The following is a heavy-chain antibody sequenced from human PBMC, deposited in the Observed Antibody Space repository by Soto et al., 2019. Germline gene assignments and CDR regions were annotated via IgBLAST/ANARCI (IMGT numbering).Heavy chain of an antibody. D-gene: IGHD6-13*01. CDR1: GGSISSGGYY. Sequence: SETLSLTCTVSGGSISSGGYYWSWIRQHPGKGLEWIGYIYYSGSSYYNPSLKSRFTLSVDTSKNLFSLKLSSVTAADTAVYYCARASGNYYYYGMDVWGQGTTVTVSS. J-gene: IGHJ6*02. CDR2: IYYSGSS. V-gene: IGHV4-31*03. CDR3: ARASGNYYYYGMDV.